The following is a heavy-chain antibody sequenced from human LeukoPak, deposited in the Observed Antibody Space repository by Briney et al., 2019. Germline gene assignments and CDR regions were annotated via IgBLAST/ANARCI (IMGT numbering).Heavy chain of an antibody. D-gene: IGHD4-11*01. CDR1: GFTFSRHA. J-gene: IGHJ6*03. CDR2: IRGSGGTT. Sequence: GGSLRLSCAASGFTFSRHAMSWVRQAPGKGLEWVSAIRGSGGTTYYADSVKGRFTISRDNSKNTLYLQMNSLRAEDTAVYYCAREGNDYSNYYMDVWGKGTTVTVSS. CDR3: AREGNDYSNYYMDV. V-gene: IGHV3-23*01.